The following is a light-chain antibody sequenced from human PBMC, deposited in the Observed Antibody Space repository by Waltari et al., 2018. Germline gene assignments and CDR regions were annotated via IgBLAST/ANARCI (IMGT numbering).Light chain of an antibody. J-gene: IGKJ4*01. CDR3: QQSYRAPQT. V-gene: IGKV1-39*01. Sequence: DIQVTQSPSSLSASVGDRVTITCRTSQSIITSLNWYQQKPGKPPKLLIFAASALQSGVSSRFSGSGSQTDFTLTIRNLQPEDFATYYCQQSYRAPQTFGGGTKVDMK. CDR1: QSIITS. CDR2: AAS.